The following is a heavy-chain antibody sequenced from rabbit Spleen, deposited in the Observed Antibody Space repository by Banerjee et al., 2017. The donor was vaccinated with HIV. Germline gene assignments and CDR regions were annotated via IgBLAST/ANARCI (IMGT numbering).Heavy chain of an antibody. V-gene: IGHV1S40*01. D-gene: IGHD2-1*01. CDR2: IAGSGSGFT. CDR1: GVSLNDKDV. CDR3: ARGSATMTMVITGYYFNL. J-gene: IGHJ4*01. Sequence: QSLEESGGDLVKPEGSLTLTCKASGVSLNDKDVMCWVRQAPGKGLEWISCIAGSGSGFTYSATWAKGRFTCSKTSSTTVTLQMTSLTVADTATYFCARGSATMTMVITGYYFNLWGPGTLVTVS.